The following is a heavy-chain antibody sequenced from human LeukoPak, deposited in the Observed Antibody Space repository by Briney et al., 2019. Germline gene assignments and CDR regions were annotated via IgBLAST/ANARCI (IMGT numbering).Heavy chain of an antibody. D-gene: IGHD6-19*01. Sequence: SGGSLRLSCAASGFTFSSYAMSWVRQAPGKGLEWVSAISGSGGSTYYTDSVKGRFTISRDNSKNTLYLQMNSLRAEDTAVYYCAKDLHIAVAAFQHWGQGTLVTVSS. CDR2: ISGSGGST. CDR1: GFTFSSYA. CDR3: AKDLHIAVAAFQH. J-gene: IGHJ1*01. V-gene: IGHV3-23*01.